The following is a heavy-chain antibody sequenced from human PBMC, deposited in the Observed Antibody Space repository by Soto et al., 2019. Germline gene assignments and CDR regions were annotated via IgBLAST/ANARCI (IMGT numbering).Heavy chain of an antibody. J-gene: IGHJ5*02. CDR3: ARQMVSSGWHYGNWFDP. V-gene: IGHV1-69*06. CDR2: IIPIFNAA. D-gene: IGHD6-19*01. Sequence: GASVKVSCKVSGCTFSSYAISWVRQAPGQGLKWMGGIIPIFNAAKYAQKFQGRVTITADKSTSTAHMELSSLRSEDPAVYYCARQMVSSGWHYGNWFDPWGQGTPVTVYS. CDR1: GCTFSSYA.